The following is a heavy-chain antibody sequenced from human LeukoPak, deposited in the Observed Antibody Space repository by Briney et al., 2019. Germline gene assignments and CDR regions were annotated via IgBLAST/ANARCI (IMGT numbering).Heavy chain of an antibody. V-gene: IGHV4-59*01. CDR1: GGSMSSYY. CDR3: ARPLYSSGWYALDY. J-gene: IGHJ4*02. CDR2: IYYRGST. D-gene: IGHD6-19*01. Sequence: PSETLSLTCTVSGGSMSSYYWSWIRQPPGKGLEWIGYIYYRGSTNYNPSLKSRVTISVDTSKNQFSLKLSSVTAADTAVYYCARPLYSSGWYALDYWGQGTLVTVSS.